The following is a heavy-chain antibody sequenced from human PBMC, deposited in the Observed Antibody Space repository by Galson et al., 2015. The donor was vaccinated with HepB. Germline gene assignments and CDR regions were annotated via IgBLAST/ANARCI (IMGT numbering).Heavy chain of an antibody. CDR3: ATPGYSSSPHYYYYGMDV. V-gene: IGHV1-24*01. J-gene: IGHJ6*02. D-gene: IGHD6-13*01. CDR1: GYTLTELS. CDR2: FDPEDGET. Sequence: SVKVSCKVSGYTLTELSMHWVRQAPGKGLEWMGGFDPEDGETIYAQKFQGRVTMTEDTSTDTAYMELSSLRSEDTAVYYCATPGYSSSPHYYYYGMDVWGQGTTVTVSS.